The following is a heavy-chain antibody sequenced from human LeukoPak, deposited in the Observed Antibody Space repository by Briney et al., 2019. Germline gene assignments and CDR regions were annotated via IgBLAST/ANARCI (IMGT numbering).Heavy chain of an antibody. D-gene: IGHD1-26*01. CDR1: GLTFSTDW. CDR2: INPHGGSR. V-gene: IGHV3-74*03. CDR3: AREARVGGALQY. Sequence: GGSLRLSCAASGLTFSTDWMRWGRQAPPKRLPWVARINPHGGSRTYANSVKGRVTISRDTAKDTLSLQMNSLRAEDTAVYYCAREARVGGALQYWGQGTPVAVSS. J-gene: IGHJ4*02.